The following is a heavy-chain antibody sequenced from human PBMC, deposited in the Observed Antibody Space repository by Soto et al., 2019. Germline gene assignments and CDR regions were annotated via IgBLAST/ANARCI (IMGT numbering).Heavy chain of an antibody. CDR2: IYYSGST. D-gene: IGHD4-17*01. CDR3: VRSRLRRPVDAFDI. Sequence: SETLSLTCTVSGGSISSSSYYWGWIRQHPGKGLEWIGTIYYSGSTYYKPSLKSRVTISVDTSKNQFSLKLSSVSATDTAVYYCVRSRLRRPVDAFDIWGQGTLVTVSS. CDR1: GGSISSSSYY. V-gene: IGHV4-39*01. J-gene: IGHJ3*02.